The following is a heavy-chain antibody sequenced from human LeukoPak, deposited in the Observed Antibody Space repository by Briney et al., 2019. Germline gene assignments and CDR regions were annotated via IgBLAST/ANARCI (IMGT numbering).Heavy chain of an antibody. CDR1: GGSISSYY. V-gene: IGHV4-59*01. D-gene: IGHD3-3*01. J-gene: IGHJ4*02. Sequence: KPSETLSLTCTVSGGSISSYYWSWIRQPPGKGLEWIGYIYYSGSTNYNPSLKSRVTISVDTSKNQSSLKLSSVTAADTAVYYCARARRGVVTFDYWGQGTLVTVSS. CDR3: ARARRGVVTFDY. CDR2: IYYSGST.